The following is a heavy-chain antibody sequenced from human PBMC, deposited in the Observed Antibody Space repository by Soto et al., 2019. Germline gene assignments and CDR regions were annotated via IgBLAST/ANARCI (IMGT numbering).Heavy chain of an antibody. Sequence: GGSLRLSCAASGFTFSSYGMHWVRQAPGKGLEWVAVIWYDGSNKYYADSVKGRFTISRDNSKNTLYLQMNSLRAEDTAVYYCARAGAVEFDWKPKYYFDYWGQGTLVTVSS. CDR2: IWYDGSNK. CDR1: GFTFSSYG. D-gene: IGHD3-9*01. CDR3: ARAGAVEFDWKPKYYFDY. V-gene: IGHV3-33*01. J-gene: IGHJ4*02.